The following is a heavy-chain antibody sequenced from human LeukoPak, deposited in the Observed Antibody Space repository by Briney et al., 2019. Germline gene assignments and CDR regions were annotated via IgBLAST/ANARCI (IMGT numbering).Heavy chain of an antibody. CDR1: GYSISSGFY. J-gene: IGHJ4*02. V-gene: IGHV4-38-2*02. CDR2: IYYSVST. D-gene: IGHD1-26*01. CDR3: ARDLRTVGARYFDY. Sequence: SETLSLTCAVSGYSISSGFYWGWIRQPPGKGLEWIGSIYYSVSTYYNPSLKSRVTISVDTSKNEFSLKVSSVTAADTAVYYCARDLRTVGARYFDYWGQGTLVTGSS.